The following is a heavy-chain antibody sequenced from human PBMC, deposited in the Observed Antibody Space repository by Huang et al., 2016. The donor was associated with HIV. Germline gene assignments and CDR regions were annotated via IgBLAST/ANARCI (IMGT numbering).Heavy chain of an antibody. D-gene: IGHD3-16*01. V-gene: IGHV1-69*01. CDR1: GGSFSDQI. J-gene: IGHJ4*02. CDR2: ISALFRAP. CDR3: AMSLRYQYDSRSYWGRYFDY. Sequence: QVQLEQSGPAVRKPGSSVKVSCQASGGSFSDQIISWVRQAPGQRFEWMGGISALFRAPADAQEFKGRVTMTADESTATIYMELNSLTSEDTAVYYCAMSLRYQYDSRSYWGRYFDYWGQGTLVTVSS.